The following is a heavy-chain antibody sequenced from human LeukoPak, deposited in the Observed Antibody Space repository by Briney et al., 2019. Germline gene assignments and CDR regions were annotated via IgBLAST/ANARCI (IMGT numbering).Heavy chain of an antibody. CDR3: ARKNYYYYGMDV. Sequence: GASVKVSCKASGYTFTSYYMHWVRQAPGQGLEWMGRIIPILGIANYAQKFQGRVTITADKSTSTAYMELSSLRSEDTAVYYCARKNYYYYGMDVWGQGTTVTVSS. V-gene: IGHV1-69*02. CDR2: IIPILGIA. CDR1: GYTFTSYY. J-gene: IGHJ6*02.